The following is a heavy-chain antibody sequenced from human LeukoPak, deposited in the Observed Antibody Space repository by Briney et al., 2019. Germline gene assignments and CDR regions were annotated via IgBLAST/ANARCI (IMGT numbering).Heavy chain of an antibody. D-gene: IGHD2-2*01. J-gene: IGHJ4*02. Sequence: AGGSLRLSRAASGFTFSSYAMSWVRQAPGKGLEWVSAISGSGGSTYYADSVKGRFTISRDNSKNTLYLQMNSLRAEDTAVYYCAKDENSCPENYCSSTSCCSDYWGQGTLVTVSS. V-gene: IGHV3-23*01. CDR3: AKDENSCPENYCSSTSCCSDY. CDR1: GFTFSSYA. CDR2: ISGSGGST.